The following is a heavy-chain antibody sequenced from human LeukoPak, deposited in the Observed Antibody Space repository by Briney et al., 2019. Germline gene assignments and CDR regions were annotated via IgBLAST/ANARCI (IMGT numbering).Heavy chain of an antibody. CDR2: ISSSSSYI. V-gene: IGHV3-21*01. CDR1: GFTFSSYS. D-gene: IGHD3-10*01. CDR3: ARDSYYYGSGSYYFDY. Sequence: PGGSLRLSCAASGFTFSSYSMNWVRQAPGKGLEWVSSISSSSSYIYYADSVKGRFTISRDSAKNSLYLQMNSLRAEDTAVYYCARDSYYYGSGSYYFDYWGQGTLVTVSS. J-gene: IGHJ4*02.